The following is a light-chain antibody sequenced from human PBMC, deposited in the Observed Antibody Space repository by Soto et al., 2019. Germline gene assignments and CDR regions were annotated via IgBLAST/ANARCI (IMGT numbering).Light chain of an antibody. Sequence: EVVLTQSPVTLSMSPGERATLSCRASQSVSNNLAWYQQKPGQAPRLLIYGDSTRASGVPARFSGSGSGTEFTLTIAGLQSEDIAIYYCHQYNHWPPLYSFGQGTRLEIK. J-gene: IGKJ2*01. V-gene: IGKV3-15*01. CDR3: HQYNHWPPLYS. CDR1: QSVSNN. CDR2: GDS.